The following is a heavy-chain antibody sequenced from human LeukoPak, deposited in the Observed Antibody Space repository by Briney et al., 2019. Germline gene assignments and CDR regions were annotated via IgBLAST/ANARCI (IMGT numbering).Heavy chain of an antibody. J-gene: IGHJ4*02. CDR3: ARGGGRDPFNVAY. CDR1: GFTFGNYA. CDR2: ISGSGGST. Sequence: GGSLRLSCAASGFTFGNYAMSWVRQAPGKGLEWVSAISGSGGSTYYADSVKGRFTISRDNAKNSLYLQMNSLRVEDTAVYYCARGGGRDPFNVAYWGQGTLVTVSS. V-gene: IGHV3-23*01. D-gene: IGHD3-16*01.